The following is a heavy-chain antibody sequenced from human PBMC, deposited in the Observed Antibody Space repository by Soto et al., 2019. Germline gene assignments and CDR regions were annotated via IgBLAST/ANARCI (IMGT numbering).Heavy chain of an antibody. CDR2: ISGRGREQ. V-gene: IGHV3-23*04. J-gene: IGHJ5*02. D-gene: IGHD3-16*01. CDR1: GFTFQNFV. CDR3: AKGKAGGALDWLDP. Sequence: EVQLVESGGGPVQPGGSLRLSCAASGFTFQNFVMAWDRQAPGKGLECVSSISGRGREQYYADSVKGRVTVSRDNSKNTVYLDMSSLRVEDTATYHCAKGKAGGALDWLDPWGQGTQVSVSS.